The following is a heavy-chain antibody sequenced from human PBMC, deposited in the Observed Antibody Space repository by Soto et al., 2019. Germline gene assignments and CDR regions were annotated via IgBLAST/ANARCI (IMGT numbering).Heavy chain of an antibody. CDR1: GGSVSSGSNY. CDR2: IYYSGNT. J-gene: IGHJ4*02. D-gene: IGHD5-18*01. V-gene: IGHV4-61*01. CDR3: PRRGGYLHRATPFDY. Sequence: PSETLSLTCTVSGGSVSSGSNYWSWIRQPPGKGLEWVGYIYYSGNTNYNPSLKSRVTNSVDTSQNQFSLKVNSVTAADTAVYYCPRRGGYLHRATPFDYWGQGTLVTVSS.